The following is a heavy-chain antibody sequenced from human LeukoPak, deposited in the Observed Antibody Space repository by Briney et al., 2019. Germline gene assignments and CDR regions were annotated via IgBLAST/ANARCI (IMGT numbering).Heavy chain of an antibody. CDR3: ARVRITMIVGTYYFDY. V-gene: IGHV3-7*01. Sequence: PGGSLRLSCAASGFTFSSYWMSWVRQAPGKGLEWVANMKQDGSEKYYVDSVKGRFTISRDNAKNSLYLQMNSLRAEDTAVYYCARVRITMIVGTYYFDYWGQGTLVTVSS. CDR2: MKQDGSEK. J-gene: IGHJ4*02. CDR1: GFTFSSYW. D-gene: IGHD3-22*01.